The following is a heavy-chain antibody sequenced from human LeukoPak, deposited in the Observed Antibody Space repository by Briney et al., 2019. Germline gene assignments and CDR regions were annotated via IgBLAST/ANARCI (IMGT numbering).Heavy chain of an antibody. D-gene: IGHD6-6*01. J-gene: IGHJ6*02. CDR1: GGSISSGSYY. CDR3: VRAFIAARPDYYYYGMDV. CDR2: IYTSGST. Sequence: SETLSLTCTVSGGSISSGSYYWSWIRQPAGKGLEWIGRIYTSGSTNYNPSLKSRVTISVDTSKNQFSLKLSSVTAADTAVYYCVRAFIAARPDYYYYGMDVWGQGTTVTVSS. V-gene: IGHV4-61*02.